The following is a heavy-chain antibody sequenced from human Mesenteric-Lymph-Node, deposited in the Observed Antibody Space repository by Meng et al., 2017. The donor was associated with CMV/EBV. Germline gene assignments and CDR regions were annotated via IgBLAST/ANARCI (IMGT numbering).Heavy chain of an antibody. Sequence: GESLKISCAASGFTFRSYSMNWVRQAPGKGLEWVSSISSGSTYIHYADSVKGRFTISRDNAKNSLYLQMNSLRAEDTAVYYCARVYSSSSTGDYWGQGTLVTVSS. CDR2: ISSGSTYI. D-gene: IGHD6-6*01. CDR3: ARVYSSSSTGDY. J-gene: IGHJ4*02. V-gene: IGHV3-21*01. CDR1: GFTFRSYS.